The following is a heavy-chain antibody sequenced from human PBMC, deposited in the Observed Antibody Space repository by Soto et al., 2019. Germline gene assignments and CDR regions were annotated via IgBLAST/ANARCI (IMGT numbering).Heavy chain of an antibody. Sequence: EMQLLESGGGLVQPGGSLRLSCAASGFTVSTFPMTWVRQAPGKGLEWVSSISRSGDGSSYADSVKGRFTISRDSSKNMLFLQLSSLRAEDTAVYYCARKVAGSVWGQGTLVTVSS. J-gene: IGHJ4*02. V-gene: IGHV3-23*01. D-gene: IGHD6-19*01. CDR1: GFTVSTFP. CDR3: ARKVAGSV. CDR2: ISRSGDGS.